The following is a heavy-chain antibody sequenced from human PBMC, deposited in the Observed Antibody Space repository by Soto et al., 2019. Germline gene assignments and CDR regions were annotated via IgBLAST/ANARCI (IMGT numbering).Heavy chain of an antibody. J-gene: IGHJ6*02. CDR3: ARQGVDILTPGYYGMDV. CDR1: GYSFTSYW. Sequence: GESLKISCKGSGYSFTSYWISWVRQMPGKGLEWMGRIDPSDSYTNYSPSFQGHVTISADKSISTAYLQWSSLKASDTAMYYCARQGVDILTPGYYGMDVWGQGTTVTGS. D-gene: IGHD3-9*01. V-gene: IGHV5-10-1*01. CDR2: IDPSDSYT.